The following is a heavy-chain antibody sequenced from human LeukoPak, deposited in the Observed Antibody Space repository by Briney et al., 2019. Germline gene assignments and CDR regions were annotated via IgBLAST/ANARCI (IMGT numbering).Heavy chain of an antibody. CDR1: GYTFTSYY. V-gene: IGHV1-46*01. Sequence: ASVKVSCKASGYTFTSYYMHWVRQAPGQGLEWMGIINPSGGSTSYAQKFQGRVTMTRDTSTSTVYMELSSLRSEDTAVYYCARDSSGSETNPRHYFDYWGQGTPVTVSS. CDR3: ARDSSGSETNPRHYFDY. CDR2: INPSGGST. J-gene: IGHJ4*02. D-gene: IGHD6-19*01.